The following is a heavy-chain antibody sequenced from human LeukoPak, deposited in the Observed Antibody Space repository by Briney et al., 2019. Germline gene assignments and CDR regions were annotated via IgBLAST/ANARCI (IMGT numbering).Heavy chain of an antibody. Sequence: SETLSLTCTVSGASISSYYWSWIRQPPGKGLEWIGDIYYSGSIKYNPSLKSRVTMSVDTSKNQFSLKLSSVTAADTAIYYCARENPSGYYNRPIDYWGQGTLVTVSP. CDR2: IYYSGSI. CDR3: ARENPSGYYNRPIDY. J-gene: IGHJ4*02. D-gene: IGHD3-22*01. CDR1: GASISSYY. V-gene: IGHV4-59*01.